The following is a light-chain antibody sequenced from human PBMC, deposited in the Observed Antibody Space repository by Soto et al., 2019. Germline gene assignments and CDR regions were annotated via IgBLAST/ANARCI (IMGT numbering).Light chain of an antibody. CDR3: SSYTSSSPVV. V-gene: IGLV2-14*01. CDR1: SSDIGGYNY. J-gene: IGLJ2*01. CDR2: EVS. Sequence: QSVLTQPASVSGSPGQSITISRTGTSSDIGGYNYVSWYQQHPGKAPKLMIYEVSNRPSGVSNRFSGSKSGNTASLTISGLQAEDEADYYCSSYTSSSPVVFGGGTKVTVL.